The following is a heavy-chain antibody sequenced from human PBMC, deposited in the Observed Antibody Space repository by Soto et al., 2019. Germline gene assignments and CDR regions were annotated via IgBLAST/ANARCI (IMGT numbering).Heavy chain of an antibody. CDR2: INSDGSTT. CDR1: GFIFSNYW. Sequence: EVQLVESGGGLVQPGGSLRLSCAASGFIFSNYWMHWVRQAPGKGLVWVSRINSDGSTTSYADSVKGRFTISRDNAKNTLYLQLNSLRAEDTAVYDCARVDYGAYYFDYWGQGTLVTVSS. D-gene: IGHD4-17*01. V-gene: IGHV3-74*01. CDR3: ARVDYGAYYFDY. J-gene: IGHJ4*02.